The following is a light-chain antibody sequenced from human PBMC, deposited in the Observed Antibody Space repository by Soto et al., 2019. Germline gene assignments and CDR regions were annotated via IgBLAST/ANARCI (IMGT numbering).Light chain of an antibody. CDR3: GSYAGSYAV. Sequence: QSALTQPRSVSGSPGQSVTISCTGTSSDVGGYNYVSWYQQHPGKAPKLMIYDVSKRPSGVPDRFSGSKSGNTASLTISGLQAEDEADYYCGSYAGSYAVFGGGTKLTVL. CDR1: SSDVGGYNY. CDR2: DVS. J-gene: IGLJ2*01. V-gene: IGLV2-11*01.